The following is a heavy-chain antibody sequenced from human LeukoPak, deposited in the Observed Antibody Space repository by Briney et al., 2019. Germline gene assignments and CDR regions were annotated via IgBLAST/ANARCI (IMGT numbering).Heavy chain of an antibody. CDR2: IIPIVGIA. CDR3: ARDGEMATIYFDY. V-gene: IGHV1-69*04. CDR1: GGTFSSYA. J-gene: IGHJ4*02. D-gene: IGHD5-24*01. Sequence: ASVKLSCKASGGTFSSYALSWVRQAPGQGLEWMGTIIPIVGIANYAQKFQGRATITADKSTSTAYMELSSLRSEDTAVYYCARDGEMATIYFDYWGQGTLVTVSS.